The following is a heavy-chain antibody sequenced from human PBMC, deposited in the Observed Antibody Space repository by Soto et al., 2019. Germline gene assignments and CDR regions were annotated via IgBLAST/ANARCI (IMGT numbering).Heavy chain of an antibody. CDR2: INPNSGGT. CDR3: ARDGLAAAGLGY. V-gene: IGHV1-2*04. D-gene: IGHD6-13*01. Sequence: ASVKVSCKASGYTFTGYYMHWVRQAPGQGLEWMGWINPNSGGTNYAQKFQGWVTMTRDTSVSTAYMELSRLRSDDTAVYYCARDGLAAAGLGYWGQGTLVTVSS. J-gene: IGHJ4*02. CDR1: GYTFTGYY.